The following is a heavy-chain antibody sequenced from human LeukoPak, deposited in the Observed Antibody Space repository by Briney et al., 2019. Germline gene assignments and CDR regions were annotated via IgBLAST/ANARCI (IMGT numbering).Heavy chain of an antibody. CDR2: INHSGST. CDR3: ARLRGMITFGGVIPH. CDR1: GGSFSGYY. D-gene: IGHD3-16*01. Sequence: PSETLSLTCAVYGGSFSGYYWSWIRQPPGKGLEWIGEINHSGSTNYNPSLKSRVTISVDTSKNQFSLKLSSVTAADTAVYYCARLRGMITFGGVIPHWGQGTLVTVPS. V-gene: IGHV4-34*01. J-gene: IGHJ4*02.